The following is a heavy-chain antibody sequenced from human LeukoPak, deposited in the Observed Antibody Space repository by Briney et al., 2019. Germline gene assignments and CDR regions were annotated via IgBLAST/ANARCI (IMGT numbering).Heavy chain of an antibody. V-gene: IGHV3-23*01. Sequence: GGSLRLSCAASRFTFSSYAMTWVRQAPGKGLEWVSGISGSGFNTYYADSVKGRFTISRDNSKNTLYLQMNSLTAEDTAVYYCAKRGVGIAAAIDYWGQGTLVTVSS. J-gene: IGHJ4*02. CDR3: AKRGVGIAAAIDY. D-gene: IGHD6-13*01. CDR2: ISGSGFNT. CDR1: RFTFSSYA.